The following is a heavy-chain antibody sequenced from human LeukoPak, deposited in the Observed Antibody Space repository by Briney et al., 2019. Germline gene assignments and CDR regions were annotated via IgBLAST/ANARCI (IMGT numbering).Heavy chain of an antibody. D-gene: IGHD3-22*01. V-gene: IGHV1-2*02. Sequence: ASVKVSCKPSGYTFTPYYMLGIRRAPGQGLEWMGWINPNSGGTNFAQKFQGRVTMTRDTSISTAYMELSRLRSDDTAVYYCARASYYYDSSGHPGYYCGYWGQGTLVTVSS. CDR1: GYTFTPYY. CDR3: ARASYYYDSSGHPGYYCGY. CDR2: INPNSGGT. J-gene: IGHJ4*02.